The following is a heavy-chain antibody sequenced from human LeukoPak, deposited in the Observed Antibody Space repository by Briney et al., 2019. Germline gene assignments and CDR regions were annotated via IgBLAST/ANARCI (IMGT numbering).Heavy chain of an antibody. Sequence: SVKVSCKASGGTFSSYAISWVRQAPGQGLEWIGGIIPIFGTANYAQKFQGRVTITTDESTSTAYMELSSPRSEDTAVYYCARVGGHDYGDYAFDYWGQGTPVTVSS. D-gene: IGHD4-17*01. V-gene: IGHV1-69*05. CDR1: GGTFSSYA. J-gene: IGHJ4*02. CDR2: IIPIFGTA. CDR3: ARVGGHDYGDYAFDY.